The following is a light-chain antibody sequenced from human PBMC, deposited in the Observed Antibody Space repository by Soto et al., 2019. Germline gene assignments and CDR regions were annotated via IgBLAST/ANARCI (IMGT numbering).Light chain of an antibody. CDR1: SSDVGAYNY. Sequence: QSALTQPASVSGSPGQSITISCTGTSSDVGAYNYVSWYQQHPGKALKLMIFEVSDRPSGVSNRFSGSKSGNTASLTISGLQAEDEADYYCSSYTSSNTLVFGGGTKVNVL. CDR2: EVS. V-gene: IGLV2-14*01. CDR3: SSYTSSNTLV. J-gene: IGLJ2*01.